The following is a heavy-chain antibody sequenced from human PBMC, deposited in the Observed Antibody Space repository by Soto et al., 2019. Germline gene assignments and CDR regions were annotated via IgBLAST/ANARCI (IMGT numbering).Heavy chain of an antibody. V-gene: IGHV4-31*03. Sequence: QVQLQESGPGLVKPSQTLSLTCTVSGGSISSGGYYWSWIRQHPGKGLEWIGYIYYSGSTYYNPSLTSRVTRSVNTSKNQFSRKLSSVTAADTAVYYCARVRYCSGGSCYPRFDPWGQGTLVTVSS. J-gene: IGHJ5*02. CDR3: ARVRYCSGGSCYPRFDP. CDR1: GGSISSGGYY. D-gene: IGHD2-15*01. CDR2: IYYSGST.